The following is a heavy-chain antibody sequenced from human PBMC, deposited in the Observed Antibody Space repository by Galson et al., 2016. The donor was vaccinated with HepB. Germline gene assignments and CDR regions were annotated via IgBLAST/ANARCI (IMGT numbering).Heavy chain of an antibody. J-gene: IGHJ6*02. D-gene: IGHD6-13*01. CDR1: GFTFNRYT. Sequence: LRLSCAASGFTFNRYTMNWVRQAPGKGLEWVAYISSSSSYIYYADSVKGRFAISRDNAKKSLYLQMNSLRAEDTAVYYCARAPIEVDGMRHYYYGMDVWGQGTTVTVSS. CDR2: ISSSSSYI. V-gene: IGHV3-21*01. CDR3: ARAPIEVDGMRHYYYGMDV.